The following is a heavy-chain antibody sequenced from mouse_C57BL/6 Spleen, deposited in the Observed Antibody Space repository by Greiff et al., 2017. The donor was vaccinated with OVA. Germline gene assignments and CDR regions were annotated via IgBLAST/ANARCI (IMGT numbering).Heavy chain of an antibody. CDR1: GFTFSSYA. CDR2: ISDGGSYT. CDR3: ARETVVYFDY. D-gene: IGHD1-1*01. J-gene: IGHJ2*01. V-gene: IGHV5-4*01. Sequence: EVMLVESGGGLVKPGGSLKLSCAASGFTFSSYAMSWVRQTPEKRLEWVATISDGGSYTYYPDNVKGRFTISRDNAKNNLYLQMSHLKSEDTAMYYCARETVVYFDYWGQGTTLTVSS.